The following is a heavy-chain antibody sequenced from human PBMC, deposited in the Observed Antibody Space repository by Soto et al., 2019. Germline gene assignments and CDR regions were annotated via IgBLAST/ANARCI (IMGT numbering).Heavy chain of an antibody. CDR3: AKDPGAFNI. CDR1: GFTFSNFG. Sequence: RRLSCVASGFTFSNFGMHWVRQAPGKGLEWVAVIAYDGSNKYYADSVKGRFTISRDNSKNTLYLQMNSLRTEDTAVYYCAKDPGAFNIWGQGTMVTVSS. V-gene: IGHV3-30*18. CDR2: IAYDGSNK. D-gene: IGHD3-10*01. J-gene: IGHJ3*02.